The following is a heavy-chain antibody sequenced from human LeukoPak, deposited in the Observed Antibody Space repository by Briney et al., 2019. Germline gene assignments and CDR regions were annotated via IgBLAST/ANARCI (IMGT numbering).Heavy chain of an antibody. D-gene: IGHD6-6*01. J-gene: IGHJ1*01. V-gene: IGHV3-30-3*01. CDR2: IPYDGSNK. CDR3: ARGAAARQGPFQH. CDR1: GFTFSSYA. Sequence: GGSLRLSCAASGFTFSSYAMHWVRQAPGKGLEWVAVIPYDGSNKYYADSVKGRFTISRDNSKNTLYLQMNSLRAEDTAVYYCARGAAARQGPFQHWGQGTLVTVSS.